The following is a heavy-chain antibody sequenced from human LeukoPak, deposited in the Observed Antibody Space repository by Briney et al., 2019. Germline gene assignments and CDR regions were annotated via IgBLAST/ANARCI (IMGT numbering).Heavy chain of an antibody. V-gene: IGHV3-23*01. Sequence: GGSLRLSCAASGFTFSSYATSWVRQAPGKGLEWVSSISGSGGRTYHADSVKGRFTISRDNSKNTLYLQMNSLRAEDTAVYYCATPPTVTRNYWGQGILVTVSS. CDR2: ISGSGGRT. D-gene: IGHD4-17*01. CDR3: ATPPTVTRNY. J-gene: IGHJ4*02. CDR1: GFTFSSYA.